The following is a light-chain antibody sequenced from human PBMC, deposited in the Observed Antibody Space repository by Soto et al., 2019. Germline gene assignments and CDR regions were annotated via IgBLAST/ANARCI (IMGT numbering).Light chain of an antibody. CDR1: QSVSSTY. V-gene: IGKV3-20*01. J-gene: IGKJ2*01. CDR2: GAS. CDR3: QQYSSSSYT. Sequence: EIVLTQSPGTLSLSPGERATLSCRASQSVSSTYLAWYQQNPGQAPRLLIYGASSRATGIPDMFSGSGSGTDFTLTISRLEPEDFAVYFCQQYSSSSYTFGQGTKLEIK.